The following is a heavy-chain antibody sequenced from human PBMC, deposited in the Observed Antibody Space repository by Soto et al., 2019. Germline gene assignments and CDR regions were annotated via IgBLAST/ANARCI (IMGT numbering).Heavy chain of an antibody. CDR1: GFSLSTSGVG. J-gene: IGHJ4*02. CDR2: IYWDDSK. Sequence: SGPTLVNPTQTLTLTCTFSGFSLSTSGVGVGWIRQPPGKALEWLGIIYWDDSKYYSPSLKSRLSITKDTSKNQVVLTLTNMEPVDTATYYCARRKYFDYWGPGTLVTVSS. CDR3: ARRKYFDY. V-gene: IGHV2-5*02.